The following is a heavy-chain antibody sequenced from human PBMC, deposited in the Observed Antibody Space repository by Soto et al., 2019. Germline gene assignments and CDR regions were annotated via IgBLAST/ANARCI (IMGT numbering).Heavy chain of an antibody. Sequence: GGSLRLSCAASGFTVSSNYMSWVRQAPGKGLEWVSVIYSGGSTYYADSVKGRFTISRDNSKNTLYLQMNSLRAEDTAVYYCARQREPYYYSMDVWGQGTTVTVSS. J-gene: IGHJ6*02. CDR3: ARQREPYYYSMDV. CDR2: IYSGGST. D-gene: IGHD1-1*01. V-gene: IGHV3-53*01. CDR1: GFTVSSNY.